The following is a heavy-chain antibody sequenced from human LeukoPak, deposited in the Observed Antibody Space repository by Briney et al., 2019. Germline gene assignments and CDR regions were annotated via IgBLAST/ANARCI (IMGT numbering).Heavy chain of an antibody. Sequence: SETLSLTCTVSGGSISSGGYDWSWIRQHPGKGLEWIGYIYYSGSTYYNPSLKSRVTISVDTSKNQFSLKLSSVTAADTAVYYCARGGCTSCLVYYYYGMDVWGQGTTVTVSS. CDR2: IYYSGST. D-gene: IGHD2-2*01. CDR3: ARGGCTSCLVYYYYGMDV. J-gene: IGHJ6*02. V-gene: IGHV4-31*03. CDR1: GGSISSGGYD.